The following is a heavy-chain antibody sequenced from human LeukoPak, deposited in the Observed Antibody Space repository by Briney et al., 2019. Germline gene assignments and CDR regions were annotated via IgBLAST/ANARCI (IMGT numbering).Heavy chain of an antibody. Sequence: SVKVSCKASGGTFSSYAISWVRQAPGQGLEWMGGIIPIFGTANYAQKFQGRVAITADESTSTAYMELSSLRSEDTAVYYCARERYYYDSSGYYYYFDYWGQGTLVTVSS. CDR1: GGTFSSYA. J-gene: IGHJ4*02. CDR2: IIPIFGTA. CDR3: ARERYYYDSSGYYYYFDY. D-gene: IGHD3-22*01. V-gene: IGHV1-69*13.